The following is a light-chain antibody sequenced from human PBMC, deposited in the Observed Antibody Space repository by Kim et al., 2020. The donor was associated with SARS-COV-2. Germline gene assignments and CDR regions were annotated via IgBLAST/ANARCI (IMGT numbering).Light chain of an antibody. J-gene: IGLJ1*01. Sequence: ELTQPPSASGTPGQRVTISCSGSRSNIGRNIVNWYQQFPGTAPKLLMYSDNQRPSGVPDRFSGSKSGTSASLAISGLQSEDEADYYCATWDDSLNEYVFGTGTRSPS. V-gene: IGLV1-44*01. CDR2: SDN. CDR3: ATWDDSLNEYV. CDR1: RSNIGRNI.